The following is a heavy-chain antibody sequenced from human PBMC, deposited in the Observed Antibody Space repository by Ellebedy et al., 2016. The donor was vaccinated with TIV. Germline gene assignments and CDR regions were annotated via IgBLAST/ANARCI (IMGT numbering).Heavy chain of an antibody. J-gene: IGHJ4*02. CDR1: GYIFDNPG. V-gene: IGHV1-18*04. D-gene: IGHD6-19*01. CDR2: VSTYNGKT. CDR3: ARGNSAWFEVGYFHS. Sequence: AASVKVSCKASGYIFDNPGITWVRQAPGHGLEWMGCVSTYNGKTNYGQKFQDSVGMTTDTSTTTAYMELRSLTSDDTAMYYCARGNSAWFEVGYFHSWGQGTLVTVSS.